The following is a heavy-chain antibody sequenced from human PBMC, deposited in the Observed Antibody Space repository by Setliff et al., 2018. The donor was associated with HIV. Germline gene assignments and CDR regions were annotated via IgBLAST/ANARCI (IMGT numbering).Heavy chain of an antibody. V-gene: IGHV4-31*03. CDR3: ASLGYCSGVRCYQPSYYYYGLDV. CDR1: GGSISSGGYY. Sequence: SETLSLTCTVSGGSISSGGYYWNWIRQHPGKGLEWIGYIYYSGSTYYNPSLKSRVTLSVDTSKKQFSLKLRSVTAADTAVYYCASLGYCSGVRCYQPSYYYYGLDVWGQGTTVTVSS. J-gene: IGHJ6*02. CDR2: IYYSGST. D-gene: IGHD2-15*01.